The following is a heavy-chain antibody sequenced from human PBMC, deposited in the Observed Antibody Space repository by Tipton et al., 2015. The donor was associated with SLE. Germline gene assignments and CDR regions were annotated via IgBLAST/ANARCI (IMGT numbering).Heavy chain of an antibody. CDR1: GGSFSSYY. CDR3: ARYPESNYHWFGP. D-gene: IGHD4-11*01. Sequence: TLSLTCAVYGGSFSSYYWSWIRQPPGKGLEWIGYIYHSGSTNYNPSLKSRVTISVDTSKNQFSLKLSSVTAADTAVYYCARYPESNYHWFGPWGQGALATVSS. CDR2: IYHSGST. J-gene: IGHJ5*02. V-gene: IGHV4-59*12.